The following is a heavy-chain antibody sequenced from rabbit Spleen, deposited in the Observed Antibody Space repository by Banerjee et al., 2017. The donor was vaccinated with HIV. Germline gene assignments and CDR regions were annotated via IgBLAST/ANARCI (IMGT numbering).Heavy chain of an antibody. CDR1: GFSLSNFA. V-gene: IGHV1S69*01. D-gene: IGHD4-2*01. Sequence: QSVEESGGRLVTPGGTLTLTCTVSGFSLSNFAVSWVRQAPGKGLEWIGIIDASGSTDYTSWAKGRFTISKTSTTVDLKITSPTTEDTATYFCARWGYGGSRSYWIWGQGTLVTVS. CDR3: ARWGYGGSRSYWI. CDR2: IDASGST. J-gene: IGHJ4*02.